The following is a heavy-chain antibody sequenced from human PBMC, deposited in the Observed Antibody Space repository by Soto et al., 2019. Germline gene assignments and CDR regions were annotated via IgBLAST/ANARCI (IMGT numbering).Heavy chain of an antibody. CDR3: AKDTAVSTRAYYYYGMDV. Sequence: GGSLRLSCAASGFTFSSYAMSWVRQAPGKGLEWVSAISGSGGSTYYADSVKGRFTISRDNSKNTLYLQMNSLRAEDTAVYYCAKDTAVSTRAYYYYGMDVWGQGTTVTVS. CDR2: ISGSGGST. J-gene: IGHJ6*02. D-gene: IGHD2-2*01. V-gene: IGHV3-23*01. CDR1: GFTFSSYA.